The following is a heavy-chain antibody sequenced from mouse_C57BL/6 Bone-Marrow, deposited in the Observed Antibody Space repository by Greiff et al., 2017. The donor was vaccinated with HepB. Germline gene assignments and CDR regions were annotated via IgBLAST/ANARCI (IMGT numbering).Heavy chain of an antibody. CDR1: GYTFTSYW. J-gene: IGHJ2*01. Sequence: QVHVKQPGAELVKPGASVKLSCKASGYTFTSYWMHWVKQRPGQGLEWIGMIHPNSGSTNYNEKFKSKATLTVDKSSSTAYMQLSSLTSEDSAVYYCARSRTPYYSNYLDYWGQGTTLTVSS. D-gene: IGHD2-5*01. CDR3: ARSRTPYYSNYLDY. V-gene: IGHV1-64*01. CDR2: IHPNSGST.